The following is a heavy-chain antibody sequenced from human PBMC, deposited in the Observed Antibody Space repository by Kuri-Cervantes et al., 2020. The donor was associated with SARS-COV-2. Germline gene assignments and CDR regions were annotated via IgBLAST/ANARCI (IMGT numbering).Heavy chain of an antibody. Sequence: GGSLRLSCAASGVTFSNYAMSWVRQAPGKGLEWVSVISYHGHDTYYADSVKGRFTISRDSSKDTLYLQMNSLRAEDTAIYFCAKGFMEIPPTRYYDPWGQGTLVTVSS. CDR1: GVTFSNYA. CDR2: ISYHGHDT. CDR3: AKGFMEIPPTRYYDP. J-gene: IGHJ5*02. V-gene: IGHV3-23*01. D-gene: IGHD3-10*01.